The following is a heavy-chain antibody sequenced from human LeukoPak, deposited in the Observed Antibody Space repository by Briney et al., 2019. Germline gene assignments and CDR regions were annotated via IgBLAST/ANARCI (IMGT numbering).Heavy chain of an antibody. Sequence: SETLSLTCTVSGGSISSHTYYWNWIRQPPGKGLEWIGSIYYSGSTYYNPSLKSRVTISVDTSKNQFSLKLSSVTAADTAVYYCARHLWFGELYYFDYWGQGTLVTVSS. CDR3: ARHLWFGELYYFDY. D-gene: IGHD3-10*01. J-gene: IGHJ4*02. CDR1: GGSISSHTYY. CDR2: IYYSGST. V-gene: IGHV4-39*01.